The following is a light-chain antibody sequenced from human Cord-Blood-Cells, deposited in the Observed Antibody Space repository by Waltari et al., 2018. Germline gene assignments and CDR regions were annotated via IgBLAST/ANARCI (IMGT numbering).Light chain of an antibody. V-gene: IGKV2-30*02. J-gene: IGKJ1*01. CDR2: KVS. CDR1: QSLVHSDGNTY. CDR3: MQGTHWPWT. Sequence: DVVMTQSPLSLPVTLGQPASISCRSSQSLVHSDGNTYLNWFQQRPGQSRRRLIYKVSNRDSGVPDRFSGSGSGTDFTLKIRRVEAEDVGIYYCMQGTHWPWTFGQGTKVEIK.